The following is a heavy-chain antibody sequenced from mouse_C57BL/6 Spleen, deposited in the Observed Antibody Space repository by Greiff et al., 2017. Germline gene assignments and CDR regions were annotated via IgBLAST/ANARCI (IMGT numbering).Heavy chain of an antibody. Sequence: EVKLVESGPGLVKPSQSLSLTCSVTGYSITSGYYWNWIRQFPGNKLEWMGYISYDGSNNYNPSLKNRISITRDTSKNQFFLKLNSVTTEDTATYYCASAGYFDVWGTGTTVTVSS. CDR2: ISYDGSN. J-gene: IGHJ1*03. CDR1: GYSITSGYY. V-gene: IGHV3-6*01. CDR3: ASAGYFDV.